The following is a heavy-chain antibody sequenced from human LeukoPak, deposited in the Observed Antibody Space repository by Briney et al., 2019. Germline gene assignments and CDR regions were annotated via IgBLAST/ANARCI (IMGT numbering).Heavy chain of an antibody. CDR1: GYSISSGYY. J-gene: IGHJ4*02. D-gene: IGHD4-17*01. V-gene: IGHV4-38-2*02. CDR2: IYHSGST. Sequence: SETLSLTCTVSGYSISSGYYWGWIRQPPGKGLEWIGSIYHSGSTYYNPSLKSRVTISVDTSKNQFSLKLSSVTAADTAVYYCARGLGWSVTTAYFDYWGQGTLVTVSS. CDR3: ARGLGWSVTTAYFDY.